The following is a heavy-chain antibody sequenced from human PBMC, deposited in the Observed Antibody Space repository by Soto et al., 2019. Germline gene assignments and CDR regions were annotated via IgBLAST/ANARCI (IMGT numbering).Heavy chain of an antibody. CDR2: ISWDGGST. CDR1: GFTFDDYT. CDR3: AKGSFWVASGHRLMDV. D-gene: IGHD3-3*01. J-gene: IGHJ6*04. Sequence: GGSLRLSCAASGFTFDDYTMHWVRQAPGKGLEWVSLISWDGGSTYYADSVKGRFTNSRDNSKNSLYLKMNSLRTEDTDLFYCAKGSFWVASGHRLMDVWGKGTTVTVSS. V-gene: IGHV3-43*01.